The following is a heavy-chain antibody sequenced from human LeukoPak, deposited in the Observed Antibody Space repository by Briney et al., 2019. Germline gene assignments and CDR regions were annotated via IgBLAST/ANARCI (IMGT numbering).Heavy chain of an antibody. CDR3: ASSLTYYYDSSGYNPEIDY. CDR1: GFTFSSYW. J-gene: IGHJ4*02. D-gene: IGHD3-22*01. Sequence: PGGSLRLSCAASGFTFSSYWMSWVRQAPGKGLEWVSYISSSGSTIYYADSVKGRFTISRDNAKNSLYLQMNSPRAEDTAVYYCASSLTYYYDSSGYNPEIDYWGQGTLVTVSS. V-gene: IGHV3-48*04. CDR2: ISSSGSTI.